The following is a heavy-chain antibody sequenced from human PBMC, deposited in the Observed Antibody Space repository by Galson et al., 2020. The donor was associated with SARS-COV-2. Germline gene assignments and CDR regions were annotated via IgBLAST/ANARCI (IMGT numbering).Heavy chain of an antibody. V-gene: IGHV3-7*01. CDR3: ARNGRWLDS. Sequence: GGSLRLSCAASGFTFSTYWMSWVRQTPGNGLEWVANISPDGSVKPYVDSVGGPFTISRDNAKTSVYLQLNSLRAEDTAMYYCARNGRWLDSWGQGTLVTVSS. J-gene: IGHJ5*02. D-gene: IGHD6-19*01. CDR2: ISPDGSVK. CDR1: GFTFSTYW.